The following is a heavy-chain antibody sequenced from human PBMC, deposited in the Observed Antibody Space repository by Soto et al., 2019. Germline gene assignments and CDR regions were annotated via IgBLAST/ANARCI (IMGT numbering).Heavy chain of an antibody. CDR1: GFTFSSYG. D-gene: IGHD2-15*01. CDR2: IWYDGSNK. Sequence: QVQLVESGGGVVQPGRSLRLSCAASGFTFSSYGMHWVRQAPGKGLEWVAVIWYDGSNKYYADSVKGRFTISRDNSKNTLDLQMNSLRAEDTAVYYCARSYCSGGSCPVDYWGQGTLVTVSS. V-gene: IGHV3-33*01. CDR3: ARSYCSGGSCPVDY. J-gene: IGHJ4*02.